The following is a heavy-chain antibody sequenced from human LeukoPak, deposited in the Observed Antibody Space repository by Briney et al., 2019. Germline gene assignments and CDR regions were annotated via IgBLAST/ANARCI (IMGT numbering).Heavy chain of an antibody. Sequence: GGSLRLSCAASGFTFSSYGMHWVRQAPGKGLEWVTFIRYDGSNKYYADSVKGRFTISRDNSKNTLYLQMNSLRAEDTAVYYCAKDPRGYSYGYGYFQHWGQGTLVTVSS. J-gene: IGHJ1*01. CDR1: GFTFSSYG. CDR3: AKDPRGYSYGYGYFQH. V-gene: IGHV3-30*02. D-gene: IGHD5-18*01. CDR2: IRYDGSNK.